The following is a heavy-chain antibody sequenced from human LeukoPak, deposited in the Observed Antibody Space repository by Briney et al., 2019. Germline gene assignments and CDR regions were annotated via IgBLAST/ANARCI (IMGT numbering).Heavy chain of an antibody. CDR1: GFTFSSYG. D-gene: IGHD4-17*01. CDR2: IWYDGSNK. J-gene: IGHJ4*02. V-gene: IGHV3-33*01. CDR3: AREVIDYGYYFDY. Sequence: GRSLRLSCAASGFTFSSYGMHWVRQAPGKGLEWVAVIWYDGSNKYYADSVKGRFTISRGNSKNTLYLQMNSLRAEDTAVYYCAREVIDYGYYFDYWGQGTLVTVSS.